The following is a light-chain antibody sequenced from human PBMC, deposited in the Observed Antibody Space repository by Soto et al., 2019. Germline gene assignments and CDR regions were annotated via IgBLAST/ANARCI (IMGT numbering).Light chain of an antibody. CDR2: DTS. CDR1: QSVNNNY. J-gene: IGKJ1*01. V-gene: IGKV3-20*01. CDR3: QQYNNWPPWT. Sequence: EIVLMQSPGTLSLSPGEGATLSCRASQSVNNNYLAWYQQRPGQAPTVLIFDTSRRATGVPDRFSGSGSGTDFTLRISRVEPDDFAVYYCQQYNNWPPWTFGQGTKVEMK.